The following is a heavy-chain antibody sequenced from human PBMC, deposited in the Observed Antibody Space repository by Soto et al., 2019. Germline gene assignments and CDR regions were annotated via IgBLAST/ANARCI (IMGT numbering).Heavy chain of an antibody. CDR1: GFTFSSYG. CDR2: ISYDGSNK. CDR3: AKDRHSGSYYSTTADY. Sequence: QVQLVESGGGVVQPGRSLRLSCAASGFTFSSYGMHWVRQAPGKGLEWVAVISYDGSNKYYADSVKGRFTISRDNSKNTLYLQMNSLRPEDTAVYYCAKDRHSGSYYSTTADYWGQGTLVTVSS. V-gene: IGHV3-30*18. J-gene: IGHJ4*02. D-gene: IGHD1-26*01.